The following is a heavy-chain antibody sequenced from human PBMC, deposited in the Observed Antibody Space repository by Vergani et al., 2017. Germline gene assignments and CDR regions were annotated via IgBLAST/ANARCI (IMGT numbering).Heavy chain of an antibody. V-gene: IGHV4-34*01. D-gene: IGHD6-13*01. CDR2: INHSGST. CDR3: ARGRDFAAAGYYFDY. CDR1: GGSFSGYY. J-gene: IGHJ4*02. Sequence: QVQLQQWGAGLLKPSETLSLTCAVYGGSFSGYYWSWIRQPPGKGLEWIGEINHSGSTNYNPSLKSRVTISVDTSKNQFSLKLRSVTAADTAVYYCARGRDFAAAGYYFDYWGQGTLVTVSA.